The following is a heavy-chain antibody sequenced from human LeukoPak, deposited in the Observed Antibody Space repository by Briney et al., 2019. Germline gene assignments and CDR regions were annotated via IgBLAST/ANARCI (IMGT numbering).Heavy chain of an antibody. V-gene: IGHV3-73*01. D-gene: IGHD3-10*01. CDR3: TSSMVRGVENDY. CDR2: IRSKANSYAT. Sequence: PGRSLRLSCAASGFTFSGSAMHWVRQASGKGLERVGRIRSKANSYATAYAASVKGRFTISRDDSKNTAYLQMNSLKTEDTAVYYCTSSMVRGVENDYWGQGTLVTVSS. CDR1: GFTFSGSA. J-gene: IGHJ4*02.